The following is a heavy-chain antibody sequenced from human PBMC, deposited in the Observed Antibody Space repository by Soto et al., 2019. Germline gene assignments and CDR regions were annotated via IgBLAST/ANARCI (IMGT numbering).Heavy chain of an antibody. J-gene: IGHJ4*02. Sequence: ASVKVSCKVPGYSLSDLSIHWVRQAPGKGLEWMGGLDAEDGETIYAQKLQGRGTMTEDTSTDTAYMELSSLTSEDTAMYYCATLPRTIERTPAAIWSFDSWGQGTLVTVSS. CDR1: GYSLSDLS. D-gene: IGHD2-2*01. CDR3: ATLPRTIERTPAAIWSFDS. V-gene: IGHV1-24*01. CDR2: LDAEDGET.